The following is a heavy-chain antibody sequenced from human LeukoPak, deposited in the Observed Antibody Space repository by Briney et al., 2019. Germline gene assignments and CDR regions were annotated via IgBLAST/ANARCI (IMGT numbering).Heavy chain of an antibody. CDR2: INHSGST. J-gene: IGHJ6*02. Sequence: PSETLSLTCAVYGGSFSGYYWSWIRQPPGKGLEWIGEINHSGSTNYNPSLKSRVTISVDTSKNQFSLKLSSVTAADTAVYYCASSRGSMVRGVPESYYYGMDVWGQGTTVTVSS. CDR3: ASSRGSMVRGVPESYYYGMDV. D-gene: IGHD3-10*01. V-gene: IGHV4-34*01. CDR1: GGSFSGYY.